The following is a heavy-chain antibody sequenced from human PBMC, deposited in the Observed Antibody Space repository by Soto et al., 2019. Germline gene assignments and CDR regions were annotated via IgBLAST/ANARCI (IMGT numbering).Heavy chain of an antibody. CDR1: GFTFSSYC. V-gene: IGHV3-30*18. D-gene: IGHD2-21*02. Sequence: PGGSLRLSCAASGFTFSSYCMHWVRQAPGKGLEWVAVISYDGSNKYYADSVKGRFTISRDNSKNTLYLQMNSLRAEDTAVYYCAKEVYCGGDCEYYYYGMDVWGQGTTVTVSS. CDR3: AKEVYCGGDCEYYYYGMDV. CDR2: ISYDGSNK. J-gene: IGHJ6*02.